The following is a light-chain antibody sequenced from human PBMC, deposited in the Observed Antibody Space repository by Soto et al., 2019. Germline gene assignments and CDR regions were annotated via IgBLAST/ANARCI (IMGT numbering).Light chain of an antibody. CDR3: QQFGSSPGFT. V-gene: IGKV3-20*01. J-gene: IGKJ3*01. Sequence: EIVLTQSPGTLSLSPGERATLSCRASQNINSRYLAWYQQKPGQAPRLLIYGASSRATGIPDRFSGSGSGTDFTLTISRLEPQDVAVYYYQQFGSSPGFTFGPGTKVDIK. CDR1: QNINSRY. CDR2: GAS.